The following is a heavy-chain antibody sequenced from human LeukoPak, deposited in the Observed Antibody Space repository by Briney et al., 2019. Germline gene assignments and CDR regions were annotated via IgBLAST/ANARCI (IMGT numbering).Heavy chain of an antibody. CDR1: GGSITSSSHY. D-gene: IGHD3-10*01. J-gene: IGHJ4*02. Sequence: SETLSLTCTVSGGSITSSSHYWGWIRQPPGKGLEWIGSIYYSGDTYYNPSLKSRVTISVDTSKSQFSLRLSSVTAADTAVYYCARAPPGVDMVRGVFDYWGQGTLVTVSS. CDR2: IYYSGDT. V-gene: IGHV4-39*01. CDR3: ARAPPGVDMVRGVFDY.